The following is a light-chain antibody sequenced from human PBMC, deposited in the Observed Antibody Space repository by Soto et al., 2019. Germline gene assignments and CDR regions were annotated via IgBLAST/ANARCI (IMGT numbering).Light chain of an antibody. CDR1: QRITKY. CDR3: QQSYSTPWT. Sequence: DIQMTQSPSSLSTSVGDRVTITCRASQRITKYLNWYQQKPGKAPKLLIYGASNLQRGVPSRFSGSGSGTDFTLTISSLQPEDFATYYCQQSYSTPWTFGLGTKVDIK. CDR2: GAS. J-gene: IGKJ1*01. V-gene: IGKV1-39*01.